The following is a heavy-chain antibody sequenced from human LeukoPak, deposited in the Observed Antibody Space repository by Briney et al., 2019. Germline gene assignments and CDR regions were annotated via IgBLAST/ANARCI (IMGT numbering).Heavy chain of an antibody. J-gene: IGHJ4*02. CDR3: AKGTGWELPYYFDY. CDR2: INFSGNNT. CDR1: GFTFTSYA. D-gene: IGHD1-26*01. V-gene: IGHV3-23*05. Sequence: GGSQRLSCSASGFTFTSYAMNWVRQAPGKGLEWVSTINFSGNNTFYADSVKGRFTISRDISKNTLYLRMDSLRAEDTAVYYCAKGTGWELPYYFDYWGQGTLVTVSS.